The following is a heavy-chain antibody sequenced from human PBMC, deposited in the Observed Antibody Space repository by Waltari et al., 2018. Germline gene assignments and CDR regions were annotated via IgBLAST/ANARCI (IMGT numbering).Heavy chain of an antibody. Sequence: EVQLAESGGGLVQPGGSLRLSCAVSGFTFSDYYMDWVRQAPGKGLEWVARSRNKANSYTTEYAAAVKGRFTISRDDSKNSLNRQMNSLETDDTAVYFCARAFQYGGTSHFDDWGQGTLVTVSS. CDR1: GFTFSDYY. CDR3: ARAFQYGGTSHFDD. D-gene: IGHD1-26*01. CDR2: SRNKANSYTT. J-gene: IGHJ4*02. V-gene: IGHV3-72*01.